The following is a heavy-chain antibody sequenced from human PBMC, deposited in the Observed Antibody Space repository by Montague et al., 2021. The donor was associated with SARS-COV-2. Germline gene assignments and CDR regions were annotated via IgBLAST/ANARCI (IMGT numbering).Heavy chain of an antibody. CDR3: ARNSKFRENEGNYYYNALDG. V-gene: IGHV4-39*01. CDR2: IYYSGST. Sequence: SETLSLTCNVSGGAISSSSCYWGWIRQPPGKGLEWIGSIYYSGSTYYSPSLKSRVTISADTSQKQFSLKLRSVTAADTAVYYCARNSKFRENEGNYYYNALDGWGPGTTVTVSS. D-gene: IGHD2-21*01. J-gene: IGHJ6*02. CDR1: GGAISSSSCY.